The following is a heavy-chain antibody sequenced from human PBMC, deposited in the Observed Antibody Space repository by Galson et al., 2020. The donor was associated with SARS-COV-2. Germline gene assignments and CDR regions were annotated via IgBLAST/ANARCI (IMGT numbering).Heavy chain of an antibody. CDR3: AKVVYYYDSSGNMPGDAFDI. V-gene: IGHV3-74*01. Sequence: GGSLRLSCAASGFTFSSYWMHWVRQAPGKGLEWVSRVNTDGSSTNYADSVKGRFTISRDNAKNTLYLQMNSLRAEDTAVYYCAKVVYYYDSSGNMPGDAFDIWGQGTMVTVSS. CDR2: VNTDGSST. J-gene: IGHJ3*02. D-gene: IGHD3-22*01. CDR1: GFTFSSYW.